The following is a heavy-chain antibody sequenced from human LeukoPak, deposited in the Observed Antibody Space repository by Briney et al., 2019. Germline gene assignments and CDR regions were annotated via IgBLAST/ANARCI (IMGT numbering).Heavy chain of an antibody. CDR2: IHPKSGDT. CDR1: GYTFTDHY. J-gene: IGHJ4*02. D-gene: IGHD7-27*01. CDR3: ARDHNWGPDY. Sequence: GASVKVSCKTSGYTFTDHYFHWLRQAPGQGLEWMGWIHPKSGDTNDAERFQGRVSLTRDTSISTAYMELSSLRSDDTAVYYCARDHNWGPDYWGQGTLVSVSS. V-gene: IGHV1-2*02.